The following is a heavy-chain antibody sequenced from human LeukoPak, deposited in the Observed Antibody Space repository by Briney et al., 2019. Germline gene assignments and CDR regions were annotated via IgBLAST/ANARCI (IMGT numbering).Heavy chain of an antibody. CDR1: GFTVSSNY. CDR2: IYSGGST. D-gene: IGHD3-22*01. CDR3: ARGNYDSSDYEYFQY. V-gene: IGHV3-53*01. J-gene: IGHJ1*01. Sequence: PGGSLRLSCAASGFTVSSNYMSWVRQAPGKGLEWVSVIYSGGSTYYADSVKGRFTISRDNSKSTLYVQMNSLRAEDTAVYYCARGNYDSSDYEYFQYWGQGTLVTVSS.